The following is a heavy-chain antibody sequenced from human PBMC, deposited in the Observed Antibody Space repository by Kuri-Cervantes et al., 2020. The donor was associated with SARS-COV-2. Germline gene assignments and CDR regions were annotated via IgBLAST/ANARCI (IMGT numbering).Heavy chain of an antibody. D-gene: IGHD2-15*01. CDR2: INHSGST. J-gene: IGHJ5*02. V-gene: IGHV4-38-2*01. CDR1: GYSISSGYY. Sequence: GSLRLSCAVSGYSISSGYYWGWIRQPPGKGLEWIGEINHSGSTNYNPSLKSRVTMSVDTSKNQFSLKLNSVTAADTAMYYCARFGVKIHSCSGGSCRNRNWFDPWGQGTLVTVSS. CDR3: ARFGVKIHSCSGGSCRNRNWFDP.